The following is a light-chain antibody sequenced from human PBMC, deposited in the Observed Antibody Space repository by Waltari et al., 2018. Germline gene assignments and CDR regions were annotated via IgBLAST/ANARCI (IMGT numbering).Light chain of an antibody. CDR3: QHYVSLPVT. CDR2: DAT. J-gene: IGKJ1*01. V-gene: IGKV3-20*01. Sequence: EIVLTQSPGTLSLSPGERATLSCRASQSVSRALAWYQQNPGQAPRLLIYDATNRAPGIPDRFSGSGSGTDFSRIISRLEPEDCAVYYCQHYVSLPVTFGQGTKVEIK. CDR1: QSVSRA.